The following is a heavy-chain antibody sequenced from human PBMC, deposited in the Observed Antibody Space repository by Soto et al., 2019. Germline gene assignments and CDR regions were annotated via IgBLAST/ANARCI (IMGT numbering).Heavy chain of an antibody. J-gene: IGHJ4*02. Sequence: LSLTCTVSGGPISSGGYSWSWIRQPPGKGLECIGYIYHSGSTYYNPSLKSRVTISVDRSKNQFSLKLSSVTAADTAVYYCARGPPLGFWGQGTLVTVSS. CDR2: IYHSGST. CDR3: ARGPPLGF. V-gene: IGHV4-30-2*01. CDR1: GGPISSGGYS.